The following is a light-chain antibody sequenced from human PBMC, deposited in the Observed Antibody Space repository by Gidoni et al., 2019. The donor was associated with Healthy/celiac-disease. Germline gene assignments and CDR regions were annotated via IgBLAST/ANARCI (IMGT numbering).Light chain of an antibody. Sequence: DIQMTQSPSSLSASVGDRVTITCQASQDISNYLNWYQQKPGKAPKLLIYDASNLEKGVPSRFSGSGSWTDFTITISSLQPDDIATYYCQQYDNRPSLTFGGGTKVEIK. J-gene: IGKJ4*01. CDR2: DAS. CDR3: QQYDNRPSLT. CDR1: QDISNY. V-gene: IGKV1-33*01.